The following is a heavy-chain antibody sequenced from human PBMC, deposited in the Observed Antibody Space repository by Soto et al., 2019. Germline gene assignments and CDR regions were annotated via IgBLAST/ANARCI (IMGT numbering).Heavy chain of an antibody. J-gene: IGHJ4*02. V-gene: IGHV4-39*01. D-gene: IGHD3-10*02. CDR1: GGSISSGGYY. Sequence: SETLSLTCTVSGGSISSGGYYWSWIRQPPGKGLEWIGTIYYSGSTYYNPSLKSRVTISVDTSKNQFSLKLSSVTAADTAVYYCPRPRRAQRLYYFVTWGQETLVTASS. CDR2: IYYSGST. CDR3: PRPRRAQRLYYFVT.